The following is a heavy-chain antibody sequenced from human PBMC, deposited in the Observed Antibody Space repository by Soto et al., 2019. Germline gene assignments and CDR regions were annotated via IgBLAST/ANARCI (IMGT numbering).Heavy chain of an antibody. CDR3: ATSAPYCSGGSCYRFDY. Sequence: ASVKVSCKVSRYTLTELSMHWVRQAPGKGLEWMGGFDPEDGETIYAQKFQGRVTMTEDTSTDTAYMELSSLRSEDTAGYYCATSAPYCSGGSCYRFDYWGQGTLVTVSS. V-gene: IGHV1-24*01. J-gene: IGHJ4*02. D-gene: IGHD2-15*01. CDR1: RYTLTELS. CDR2: FDPEDGET.